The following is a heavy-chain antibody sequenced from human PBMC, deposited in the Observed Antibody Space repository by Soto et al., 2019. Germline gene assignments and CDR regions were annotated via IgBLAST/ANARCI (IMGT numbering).Heavy chain of an antibody. J-gene: IGHJ5*02. CDR1: GGSFSGYY. CDR3: ARGGYIVVVPAARNWFDP. Sequence: PSETLSLTCAVYGGSFSGYYWSWIRQPPGKGLEWIGEINHSGSTNYNPSLKSRVTISVDTSKNQFSLKLSSVTAADTAVYYCARGGYIVVVPAARNWFDPWGQGTLVTVSS. V-gene: IGHV4-34*01. CDR2: INHSGST. D-gene: IGHD2-2*01.